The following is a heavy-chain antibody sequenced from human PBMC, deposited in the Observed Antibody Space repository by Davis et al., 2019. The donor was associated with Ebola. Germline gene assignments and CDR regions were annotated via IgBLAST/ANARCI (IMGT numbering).Heavy chain of an antibody. D-gene: IGHD6-13*01. CDR2: INYSGSI. CDR1: GDSISRSTFY. V-gene: IGHV4-39*07. Sequence: ESLKISCTVSGDSISRSTFYWGWIRQPPGKGLEWIGTINYSGSIYYNPSLKSRVTISVDTSKNQFSLNLSSVTAADTAVYYCARAPIAGAGTRWGTRWFDPWGQGTLVTVSS. CDR3: ARAPIAGAGTRWGTRWFDP. J-gene: IGHJ5*02.